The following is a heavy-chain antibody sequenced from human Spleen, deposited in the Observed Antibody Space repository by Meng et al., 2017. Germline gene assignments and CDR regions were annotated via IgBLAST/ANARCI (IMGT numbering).Heavy chain of an antibody. CDR3: ARGLWLRRVYYFDY. V-gene: IGHV4-38-2*02. D-gene: IGHD5-12*01. Sequence: GSLRLSCTVSGYSISSGYYWGWIRQPPGKGLEWIGSIYHSGSTYYNPSLKSRVTISVDTSKNQFSLKLSSVTAADTAVYYCARGLWLRRVYYFDYWGQGTLVTVSS. CDR1: GYSISSGYY. J-gene: IGHJ4*02. CDR2: IYHSGST.